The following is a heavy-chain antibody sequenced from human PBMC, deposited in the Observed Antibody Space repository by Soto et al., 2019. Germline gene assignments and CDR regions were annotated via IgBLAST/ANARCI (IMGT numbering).Heavy chain of an antibody. V-gene: IGHV1-46*01. J-gene: IGHJ6*02. CDR2: INPSGGST. D-gene: IGHD5-18*01. Sequence: ASVKVSCKASGYTFTSYYMHWVRQAPGQGLEWMGIINPSGGSTSYAQKFQGRVTMTRDTSTSTVYMELSSLRSEDTAVYYCARDPAMVSYYYYGMDVWGQGTTVTASS. CDR1: GYTFTSYY. CDR3: ARDPAMVSYYYYGMDV.